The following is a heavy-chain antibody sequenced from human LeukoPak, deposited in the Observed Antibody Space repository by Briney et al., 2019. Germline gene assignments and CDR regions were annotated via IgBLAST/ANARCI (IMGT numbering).Heavy chain of an antibody. CDR3: ARVPMGHYDSSGHVSE. V-gene: IGHV4-59*01. Sequence: PSETLSLTCTVSGGSISSYYWSWIRQPPGKGLEWIGYIYYSGSTNYNPSLKSRVTISIDTSKNQFSLKLSSVTAADTAVYYCARVPMGHYDSSGHVSEWGQGTLVTVSS. J-gene: IGHJ4*02. CDR1: GGSISSYY. CDR2: IYYSGST. D-gene: IGHD3-22*01.